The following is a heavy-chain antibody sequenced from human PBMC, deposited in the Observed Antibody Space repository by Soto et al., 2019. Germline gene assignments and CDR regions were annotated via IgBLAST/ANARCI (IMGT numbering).Heavy chain of an antibody. D-gene: IGHD6-19*01. CDR1: GGSFSGYY. Sequence: SETLSLTCAVYGGSFSGYYWSWIRQPPGKGLEWIGEINHSGSTNYNPSLKSRVTISVDTSKNQFSLKLSSVTAADTAVYYCARGLGRSSGWYGRGFGMDIWGQGTTVTVSS. V-gene: IGHV4-34*01. CDR2: INHSGST. CDR3: ARGLGRSSGWYGRGFGMDI. J-gene: IGHJ6*02.